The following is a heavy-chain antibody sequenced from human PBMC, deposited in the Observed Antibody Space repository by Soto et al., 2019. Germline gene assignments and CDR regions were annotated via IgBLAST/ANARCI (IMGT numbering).Heavy chain of an antibody. D-gene: IGHD3-10*01. CDR2: ISGSGGST. J-gene: IGHJ5*02. V-gene: IGHV3-23*01. Sequence: EVQLLESGGGLVQPGGSLRLSCAASGFTFSSYAMSWVRQAPGKGLEWVSAISGSGGSTYYADSVKGRFTIPRDNSKNTLYLQMNSLRAEDTAVYYCAKDLEITMVRGVNFEDWFDPWGQGTLVTVSS. CDR3: AKDLEITMVRGVNFEDWFDP. CDR1: GFTFSSYA.